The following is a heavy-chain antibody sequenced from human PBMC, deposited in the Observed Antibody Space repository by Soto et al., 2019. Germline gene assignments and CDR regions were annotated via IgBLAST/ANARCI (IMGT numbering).Heavy chain of an antibody. Sequence: PSETLSLTCAVSGYSINSGYYWAWIRQPPEKGLEWIGSVYQSGSTYYNPSLKSRVTISVDTSKKRFSLKVRSVTAADTATYYCAVGYCGTASCAREYFHHWGQGTLVTVSS. CDR1: GYSINSGYY. CDR3: AVGYCGTASCAREYFHH. V-gene: IGHV4-38-2*01. D-gene: IGHD2-2*01. J-gene: IGHJ1*01. CDR2: VYQSGST.